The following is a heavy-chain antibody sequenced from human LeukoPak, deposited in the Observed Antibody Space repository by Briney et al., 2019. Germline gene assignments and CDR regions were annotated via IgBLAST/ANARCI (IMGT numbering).Heavy chain of an antibody. Sequence: GASVKVSCKASGYTFTSYGIHWVRQAPGQGLEWMGWINTNTGNPTYAQGFTGRFVFSLETSVSTSYLQISSLKAEGTAVYYCARGRGSSARLGYYYYYIDVWGKGTTVTVSS. CDR1: GYTFTSYG. CDR3: ARGRGSSARLGYYYYYIDV. CDR2: INTNTGNP. V-gene: IGHV7-4-1*02. D-gene: IGHD1-26*01. J-gene: IGHJ6*03.